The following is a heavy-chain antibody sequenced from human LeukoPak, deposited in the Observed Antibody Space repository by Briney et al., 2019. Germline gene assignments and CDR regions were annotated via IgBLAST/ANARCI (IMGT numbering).Heavy chain of an antibody. D-gene: IGHD3/OR15-3a*01. CDR3: ARPTWTNYMDV. V-gene: IGHV3-48*01. CDR2: ISSSSSTI. J-gene: IGHJ6*03. Sequence: GGSLRLSCAASGFTFSSYGMTWVRQAPGKGLEWVSYISSSSSTIYYADSVKGRFTISRDNAKNSLYLQLNSLRAEDTAVYYCARPTWTNYMDVWGKGTAVTISS. CDR1: GFTFSSYG.